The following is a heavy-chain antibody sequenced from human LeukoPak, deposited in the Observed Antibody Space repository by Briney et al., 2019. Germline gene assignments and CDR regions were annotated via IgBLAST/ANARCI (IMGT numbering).Heavy chain of an antibody. CDR1: GFTFSSYA. Sequence: GGSLRLSCAASGFTFSSYAMHWVRQAPGKGLEWVAVISYDGSNKYYADSVKGRFTISRDNSKNTLYLQMNSLRAEDTAVYYCARVDIWGQGTMVPVSS. V-gene: IGHV3-30*01. J-gene: IGHJ3*02. D-gene: IGHD3/OR15-3a*01. CDR2: ISYDGSNK. CDR3: ARVDI.